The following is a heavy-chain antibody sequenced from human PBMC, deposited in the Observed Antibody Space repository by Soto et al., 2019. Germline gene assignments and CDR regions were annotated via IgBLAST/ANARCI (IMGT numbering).Heavy chain of an antibody. CDR1: GYNFTSYW. V-gene: IGHV5-10-1*01. Sequence: EVQLVQSGAEVKKPGESLRISCMGSGYNFTSYWITWVRQMPGKGLEWMGTIDPSDSYINYGPSFQGHVTISADKSIFTASLQWSSLKASDTAMYYCARVSGYQRNWSRHFDLCGRGTLVTVSS. J-gene: IGHJ2*01. CDR2: IDPSDSYI. D-gene: IGHD1-1*01. CDR3: ARVSGYQRNWSRHFDL.